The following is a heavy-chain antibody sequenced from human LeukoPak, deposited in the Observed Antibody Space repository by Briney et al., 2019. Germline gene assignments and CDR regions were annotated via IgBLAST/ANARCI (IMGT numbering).Heavy chain of an antibody. D-gene: IGHD3-10*01. J-gene: IGHJ3*02. CDR3: ARDLRSGDAFDI. V-gene: IGHV3-48*04. CDR2: ISSSSTI. Sequence: GGPLRLSCAASGFTFSSYSMNWVRQAPGKGLEWVSYISSSSTIYYADSVKGRFTISRDNAKNSLYLQMNSLRAEDTAVYYCARDLRSGDAFDIWGQGTMVTVSS. CDR1: GFTFSSYS.